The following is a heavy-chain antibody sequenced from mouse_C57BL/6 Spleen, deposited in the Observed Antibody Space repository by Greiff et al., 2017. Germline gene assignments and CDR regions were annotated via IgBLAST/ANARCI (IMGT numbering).Heavy chain of an antibody. CDR1: GYTFTDYE. Sequence: QVQLQQSGAELVRPGASVTLSCKASGYTFTDYEMHWVKQTPVHGLEWIGAIDPETGGTAYNQKFKGKAILTADKSSSTAYMELRSLTSEDSAVYYCTRGVYGSSFFDYWGQGTTLTVSS. CDR2: IDPETGGT. V-gene: IGHV1-15*01. J-gene: IGHJ2*01. CDR3: TRGVYGSSFFDY. D-gene: IGHD1-1*01.